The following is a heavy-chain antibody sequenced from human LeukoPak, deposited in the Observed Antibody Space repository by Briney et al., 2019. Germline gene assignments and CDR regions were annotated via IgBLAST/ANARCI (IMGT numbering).Heavy chain of an antibody. CDR3: ARTRRGYSGYDLNWFDP. D-gene: IGHD5-12*01. CDR2: IIPIFGTA. Sequence: GASVKVSCKASGGTFSSYAISWVRQAPGQGLEWMGGIIPIFGTANYAQEFQGRVTITTDESTSTAYMELSSLRSEDTAVYYCARTRRGYSGYDLNWFDPWGQGTLVTVSS. CDR1: GGTFSSYA. V-gene: IGHV1-69*05. J-gene: IGHJ5*02.